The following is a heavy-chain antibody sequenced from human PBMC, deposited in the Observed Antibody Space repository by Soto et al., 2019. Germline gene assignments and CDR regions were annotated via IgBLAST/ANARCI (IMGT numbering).Heavy chain of an antibody. CDR2: ISAYNGNT. CDR1: GYTFTSYG. CDR3: ERVEIVVVVAGYFDY. V-gene: IGHV1-18*01. J-gene: IGHJ4*02. D-gene: IGHD2-15*01. Sequence: ASVKVFCKASGYTFTSYGISWVRQAPGQGLEWMGWISAYNGNTNYAQKLQGRVTMTTDTSTSTAYMELRSLRSDDTAVYYCERVEIVVVVAGYFDYWGQGTQVTVSS.